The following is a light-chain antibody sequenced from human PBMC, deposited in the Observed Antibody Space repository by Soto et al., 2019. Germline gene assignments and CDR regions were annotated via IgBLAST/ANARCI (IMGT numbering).Light chain of an antibody. Sequence: QSVLTQPPSASGSPGQSVTISCTGTSSDVGGYNFVSWYQQHPGKAPKLMIYEVSKRPSGVPDRFSGSKSGNTASLTVSGLQAEDEAEYYCQSYDSTLSGYVFGTGTKLTVL. V-gene: IGLV2-8*01. CDR2: EVS. J-gene: IGLJ1*01. CDR3: QSYDSTLSGYV. CDR1: SSDVGGYNF.